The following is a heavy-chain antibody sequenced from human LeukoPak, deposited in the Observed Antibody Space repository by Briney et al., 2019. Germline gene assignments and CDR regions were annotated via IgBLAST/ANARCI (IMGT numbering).Heavy chain of an antibody. CDR2: IWYDGSNK. D-gene: IGHD4-17*01. CDR3: ARDATTVRAFDI. J-gene: IGHJ3*02. CDR1: GFTFSSYG. Sequence: GGSLRLSCAASGFTFSSYGMHWVRQAPGKGLEWVAVIWYDGSNKYYADSAKGRFTNSRDNSKNTLYLQMNSLRAEDTAVYYCARDATTVRAFDIWGQGTMVTVSS. V-gene: IGHV3-33*01.